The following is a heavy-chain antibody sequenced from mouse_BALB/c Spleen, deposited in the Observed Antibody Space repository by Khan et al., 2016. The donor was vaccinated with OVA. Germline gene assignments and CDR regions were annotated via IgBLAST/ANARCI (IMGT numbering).Heavy chain of an antibody. CDR3: ARVYGGDFDY. CDR2: ISYSGNT. CDR1: DYSITSDYA. V-gene: IGHV3-2*02. D-gene: IGHD1-1*01. Sequence: EVQLQESGPGLVKPSQSLSLTCTVTDYSITSDYAWNWIRQFPGNKLEWMGFISYSGNTNYNPSLKSRISITRDTSKNQFFLQLNSVTTEDTATDYCARVYGGDFDYWGQGTTLTVSS. J-gene: IGHJ2*01.